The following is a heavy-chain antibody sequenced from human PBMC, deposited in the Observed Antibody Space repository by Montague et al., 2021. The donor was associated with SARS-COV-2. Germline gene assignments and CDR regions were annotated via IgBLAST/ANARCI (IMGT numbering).Heavy chain of an antibody. J-gene: IGHJ3*02. D-gene: IGHD3-10*01. V-gene: IGHV4-34*01. Sequence: SETLSLTCAVYGGSFSGYYWSWIHQPPGKGLEWIGEINHSGSTNXNPSLKSRVTISVDTSKNQFSLKLSSVTAADTAVYYCAIPMVRGFSRAFDIWGQGTMVTVSS. CDR2: INHSGST. CDR1: GGSFSGYY. CDR3: AIPMVRGFSRAFDI.